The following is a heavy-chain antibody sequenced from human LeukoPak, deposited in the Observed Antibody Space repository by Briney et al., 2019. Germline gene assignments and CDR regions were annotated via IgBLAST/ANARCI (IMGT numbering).Heavy chain of an antibody. CDR1: GGSISSYY. V-gene: IGHV4-59*12. CDR2: IYHTGST. J-gene: IGHJ4*02. Sequence: SETLSLTCTVSGGSISSYYWSWIRRPPGKGLEWIGYIYHTGSTNYNPSLKSRVTISVDTSKNQFSLKLSSVTAADTAVYYCARPSGYCSGGSCYSPFDYWGQGTLVTVSS. D-gene: IGHD2-15*01. CDR3: ARPSGYCSGGSCYSPFDY.